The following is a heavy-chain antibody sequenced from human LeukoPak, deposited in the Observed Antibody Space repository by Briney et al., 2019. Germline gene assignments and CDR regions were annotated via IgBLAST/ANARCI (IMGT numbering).Heavy chain of an antibody. CDR3: ARSGYQYYYYYYMDV. CDR2: IIPIFGTA. Sequence: VASVKVSCKASGGTFSSYAISWVRQAPGKGLEWMGGIIPIFGTANYAQKFQGRVTITTDESTSTAYMELSSLRSEDTAVYYCARSGYQYYYYYYMDVWGKGTTVTVSS. J-gene: IGHJ6*03. V-gene: IGHV1-69*05. CDR1: GGTFSSYA. D-gene: IGHD2-15*01.